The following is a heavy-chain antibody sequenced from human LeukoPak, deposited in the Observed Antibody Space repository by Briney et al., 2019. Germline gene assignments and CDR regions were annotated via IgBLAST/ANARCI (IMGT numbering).Heavy chain of an antibody. CDR2: TYYRSKWYN. Sequence: SQTLSLTCAISGDSISSSSAAWNWIRQSPSRGLEWLGRTYYRSKWYNNYAISVKSRITINPDTSKNQFSLQLNSVTPEDTAVYYCARDLCTSSSCPNNWIDPWGQGTLVTVSS. D-gene: IGHD2-2*01. CDR3: ARDLCTSSSCPNNWIDP. J-gene: IGHJ5*02. CDR1: GDSISSSSAA. V-gene: IGHV6-1*01.